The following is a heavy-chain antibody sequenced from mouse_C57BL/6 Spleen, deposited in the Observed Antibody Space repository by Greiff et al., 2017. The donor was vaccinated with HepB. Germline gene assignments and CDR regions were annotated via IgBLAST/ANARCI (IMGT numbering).Heavy chain of an antibody. V-gene: IGHV1-7*01. CDR1: GYTFTSYW. CDR2: INPSSGYT. D-gene: IGHD3-2*02. J-gene: IGHJ3*01. Sequence: QVQLQQSGAELAKPGASVKLSCKASGYTFTSYWMHWVKQRPGKGLEWIGYINPSSGYTKYNQKFKDKATLTADKSSSTAYMQLSSLTYEYSAVYYCASEGVSSGVFAYWGQVTLVTVSA. CDR3: ASEGVSSGVFAY.